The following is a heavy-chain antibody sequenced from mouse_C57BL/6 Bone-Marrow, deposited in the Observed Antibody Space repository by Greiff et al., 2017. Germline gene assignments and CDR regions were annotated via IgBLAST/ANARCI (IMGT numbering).Heavy chain of an antibody. CDR1: GYAFSSYW. V-gene: IGHV1-80*01. CDR2: IYPGDGDT. D-gene: IGHD2-3*01. Sequence: QVQLQQSGAELVKPGASVKISCKASGYAFSSYWMNWVKQRPGKGLEWIGQIYPGDGDTNYNGKFKGKATLTADKSSSTAYMQLSSLTSEDSAVYFCARANDRGYAMDYWGQGTSVTVSS. CDR3: ARANDRGYAMDY. J-gene: IGHJ4*01.